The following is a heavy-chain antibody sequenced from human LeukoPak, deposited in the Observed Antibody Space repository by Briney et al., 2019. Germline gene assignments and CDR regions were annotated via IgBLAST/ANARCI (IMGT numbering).Heavy chain of an antibody. Sequence: SEALSLTCTISGGSISNYYWSWIRQPPGKGLEWVGYISYTGSTKYNPSLKSRVTISVDTSKSQFSLQLNSVTAADTAVYYCAREYYYASGSYLYWGQGTLVTVSS. CDR2: ISYTGST. J-gene: IGHJ4*02. D-gene: IGHD3-10*01. V-gene: IGHV4-59*12. CDR3: AREYYYASGSYLY. CDR1: GGSISNYY.